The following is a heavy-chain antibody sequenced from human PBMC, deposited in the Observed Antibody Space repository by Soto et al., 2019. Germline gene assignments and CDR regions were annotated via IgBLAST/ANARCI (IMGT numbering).Heavy chain of an antibody. D-gene: IGHD2-15*01. J-gene: IGHJ3*02. CDR2: ISYDGSNK. CDR1: GFTFSSYG. CDR3: ANKYCSGGSCYLGDAFDI. Sequence: GGSLRLSCAASGFTFSSYGMHWVRQAPGKGLEWVAVISYDGSNKYYADSVKGRFTISRDNSKNTLYLQMNSLRAEDTAVYYCANKYCSGGSCYLGDAFDIWGQGTMVTVS. V-gene: IGHV3-30*18.